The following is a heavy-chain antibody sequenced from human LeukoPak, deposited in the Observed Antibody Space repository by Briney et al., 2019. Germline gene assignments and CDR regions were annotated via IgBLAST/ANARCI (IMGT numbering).Heavy chain of an antibody. D-gene: IGHD2/OR15-2a*01. CDR3: VREAPFGAFDI. V-gene: IGHV1-3*02. J-gene: IGHJ3*02. Sequence: ASVKVSCKASGYTFATYGMHWVRQAPGQRLEWMGWSNAGNGNTKYSQEFQGRVTITRDTSASTAYMELSSLRSEDMAVYYCVREAPFGAFDIWGQGTMVTVSS. CDR2: SNAGNGNT. CDR1: GYTFATYG.